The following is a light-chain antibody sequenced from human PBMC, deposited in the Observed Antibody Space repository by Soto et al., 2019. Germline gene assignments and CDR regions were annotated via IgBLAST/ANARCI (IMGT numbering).Light chain of an antibody. Sequence: QSALTQSPSASGSPGQSVTISCTGTSSDVGGHNYVSWYQHHPGKAPKLIIYEVSKRPSGVPDRFSGSKSANTASLTVSGLQAEDEAVYYCSSTAGNNNLVFGGGTKLTVL. CDR1: SSDVGGHNY. V-gene: IGLV2-8*01. CDR3: SSTAGNNNLV. J-gene: IGLJ3*02. CDR2: EVS.